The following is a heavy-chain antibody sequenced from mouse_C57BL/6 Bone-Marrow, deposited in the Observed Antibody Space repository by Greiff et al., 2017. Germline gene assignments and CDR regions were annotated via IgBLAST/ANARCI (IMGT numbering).Heavy chain of an antibody. D-gene: IGHD4-1*01. CDR1: GYTFTSYG. Sequence: VQLQQSGADLARPGASVKLSCKASGYTFTSYGISWVKQRPGQGLEWIGEIYPRSGNTYYNEKFKGKATLTADKSSSTAYMELRSLTSEASAVYFCAREKTGSFAYWGQGTLVTVSA. V-gene: IGHV1-81*01. CDR2: IYPRSGNT. J-gene: IGHJ3*01. CDR3: AREKTGSFAY.